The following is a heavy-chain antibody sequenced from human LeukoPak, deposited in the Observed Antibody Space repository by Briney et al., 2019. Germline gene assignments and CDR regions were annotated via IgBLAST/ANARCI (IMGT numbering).Heavy chain of an antibody. CDR3: AREGRGYYGDFDY. V-gene: IGHV3-11*01. CDR2: IRSDGSTI. CDR1: GFTFSDYD. Sequence: GGSLRLSCSASGFTFSDYDMNWIRQAPGKGLEWVSYIRSDGSTIYDADSVKGRFFISRDNARNSLYLQMNSLRAEDTAVYYCAREGRGYYGDFDYWGQGTRVTVSS. D-gene: IGHD3-22*01. J-gene: IGHJ4*02.